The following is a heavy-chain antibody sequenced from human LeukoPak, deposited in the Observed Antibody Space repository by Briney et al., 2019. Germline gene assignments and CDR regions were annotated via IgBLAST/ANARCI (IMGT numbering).Heavy chain of an antibody. D-gene: IGHD6-6*01. J-gene: IGHJ4*02. CDR1: GYTFTGYY. V-gene: IGHV1-2*02. CDR3: ARDLHIAARPSLFDY. CDR2: INPNSGGT. Sequence: ASVKVSCKASGYTFTGYYMHWVRQAPGQGLEWVGWINPNSGGTNYAQKFQGRVTMTRDTSISTAYMELSRLRSDDTAVYYCARDLHIAARPSLFDYWGQGALVTVSS.